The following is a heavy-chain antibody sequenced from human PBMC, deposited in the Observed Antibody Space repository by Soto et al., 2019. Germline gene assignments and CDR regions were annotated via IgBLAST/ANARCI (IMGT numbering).Heavy chain of an antibody. CDR3: AGLMYTLFDRFDY. CDR2: IASRAHNYAT. Sequence: EVELVESGGGLVQPGGSLKLSCAASGFSLSGSFIHWVRQASGKGPEWVGRIASRAHNYATAYGTSVQGRFTVSRDDSLNTAYLQMNALKTEDTAVDFCAGLMYTLFDRFDYWGRGILVTVSA. J-gene: IGHJ4*02. V-gene: IGHV3-73*02. CDR1: GFSLSGSF. D-gene: IGHD2-8*01.